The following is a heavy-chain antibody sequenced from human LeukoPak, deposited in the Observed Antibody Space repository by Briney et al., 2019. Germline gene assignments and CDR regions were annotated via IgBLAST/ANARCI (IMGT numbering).Heavy chain of an antibody. V-gene: IGHV3-23*01. Sequence: PGGSLRLSCAASGFTFSSYEMNWARQAPGKGLEWVSTLSGSGGYTYYADSVKGRFTISRDNSKNTLYLQMNSLRAEDTAVYYCAREQWSSDAFDIWGQGTMVTVSS. D-gene: IGHD6-19*01. CDR3: AREQWSSDAFDI. CDR2: LSGSGGYT. CDR1: GFTFSSYE. J-gene: IGHJ3*02.